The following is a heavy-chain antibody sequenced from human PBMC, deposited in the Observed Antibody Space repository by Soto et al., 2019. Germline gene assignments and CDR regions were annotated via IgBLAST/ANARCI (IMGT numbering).Heavy chain of an antibody. CDR2: INHSGST. J-gene: IGHJ3*02. V-gene: IGHV4-34*01. CDR3: TSKFGQLLADAFDI. D-gene: IGHD3-10*01. Sequence: KPSETLSLTCAVYGGSFSGYYWSWIRQPPGKGLEWIGEINHSGSTNYNPSLKSRVTISVDTSKNQFSLKLSSVTAADTAVYYCTSKFGQLLADAFDIWGQRTMVTVSS. CDR1: GGSFSGYY.